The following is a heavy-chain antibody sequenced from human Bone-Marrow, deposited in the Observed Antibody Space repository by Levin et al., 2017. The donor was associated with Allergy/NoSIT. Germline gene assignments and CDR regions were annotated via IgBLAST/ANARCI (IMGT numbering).Heavy chain of an antibody. V-gene: IGHV4-34*01. Sequence: SETLSLTCAVYGGSFSGYYWSWIRQPPGKGLEWIGEINHSGSTNYNPSLKSRVTISVDTSKNQFSLKLSSVTAADTAVYYCAGGSGPLTDYWGQGTLVTVSS. CDR3: AGGSGPLTDY. J-gene: IGHJ4*02. CDR1: GGSFSGYY. CDR2: INHSGST.